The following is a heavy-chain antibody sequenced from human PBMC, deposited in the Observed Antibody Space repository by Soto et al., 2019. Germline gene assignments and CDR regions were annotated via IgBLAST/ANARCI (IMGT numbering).Heavy chain of an antibody. D-gene: IGHD4-17*01. CDR1: GGSLTSTYW. J-gene: IGHJ4*02. CDR2: IYYSGST. V-gene: IGHV4-4*02. CDR3: ARLDYFGAY. Sequence: PSETLSLTCDVSGGSLTSTYWWTWVRQPPGKGLEWIGYIYYSGSTNYNPSLKSRVTISVDTSKNQFSLKLSSVTAADTAVYYCARLDYFGAYWGQGTLVTVS.